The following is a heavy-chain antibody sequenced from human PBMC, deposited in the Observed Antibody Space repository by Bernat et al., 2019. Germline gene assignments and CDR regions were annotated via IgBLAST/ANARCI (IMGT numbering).Heavy chain of an antibody. CDR3: ARDLGFGGPNYYYGMDV. V-gene: IGHV3-66*01. D-gene: IGHD3-10*01. J-gene: IGHJ6*02. CDR1: GFTVSSNY. Sequence: EVQLVESGGGLVQPGGSLRLSCAALGFTVSSNYMSWFRQPPGKGLEWVSVIYTGGSTYYADSVKGRFTISRDNSKNTLYLQMNSLRAEDTAVYYCARDLGFGGPNYYYGMDVWGQGTTVTVSS. CDR2: IYTGGST.